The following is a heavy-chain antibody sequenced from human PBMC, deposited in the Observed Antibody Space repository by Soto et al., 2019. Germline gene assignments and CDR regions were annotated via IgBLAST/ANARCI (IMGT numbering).Heavy chain of an antibody. CDR1: GGTFSSYA. CDR3: AREISVAAANYGMAV. D-gene: IGHD6-13*01. J-gene: IGHJ6*02. V-gene: IGHV1-69*13. Sequence: SVKVACKASGGTFSSYAISWVRQAPGQGLEWMGGIIPIFGTANYAQKFQGRVTITADESTSTAYMELSSLRSEDTAVYYCAREISVAAANYGMAVWGQGTTVTVSS. CDR2: IIPIFGTA.